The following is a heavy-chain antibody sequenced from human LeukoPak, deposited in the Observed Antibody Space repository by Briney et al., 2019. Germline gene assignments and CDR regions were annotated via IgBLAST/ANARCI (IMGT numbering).Heavy chain of an antibody. CDR3: ARVTPDHVLGFLEWLLTFDY. J-gene: IGHJ4*02. D-gene: IGHD3-3*01. CDR1: GFTFSDYY. V-gene: IGHV3-11*01. Sequence: GGSLRLSCAASGFTFSDYYMSWVRQAPGKGLEWVSYISSSGSTIYYADSVKGRSTISRDSAKNSLYLQMNSLRAEDTAVYYCARVTPDHVLGFLEWLLTFDYWGQGTLVTVSS. CDR2: ISSSGSTI.